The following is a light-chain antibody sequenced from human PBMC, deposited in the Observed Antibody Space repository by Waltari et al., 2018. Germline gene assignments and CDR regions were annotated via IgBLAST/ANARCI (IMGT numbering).Light chain of an antibody. V-gene: IGKV1-16*01. CDR3: QQGYSYPLT. CDR2: RAS. J-gene: IGKJ4*01. CDR1: QGIGNN. Sequence: DIQMTQSPCSLSASVGDTVTITCQASQGIGNNLNWYQQKPGKAPKLLIYRASSLQSGIPSRFSGSGSGTDFTLTISSLQPEDFATYYCQQGYSYPLTFGGGTKVEIK.